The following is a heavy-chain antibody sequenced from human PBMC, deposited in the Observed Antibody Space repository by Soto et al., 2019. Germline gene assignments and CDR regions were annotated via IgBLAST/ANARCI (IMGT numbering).Heavy chain of an antibody. V-gene: IGHV3-11*01. CDR3: ARVGCSGGSCPLDY. J-gene: IGHJ4*02. CDR2: ISGSGTTI. CDR1: AFIISDYY. D-gene: IGHD2-15*01. Sequence: QVQLVESGGGLVKPGGSLRLSCAASAFIISDYYMSWIRQAPGKGLEWVSYISGSGTTIYYADSVKGRFTISRDNAKNSLYLQMSSLRAEETAVYYCARVGCSGGSCPLDYWGQGTLVTVSS.